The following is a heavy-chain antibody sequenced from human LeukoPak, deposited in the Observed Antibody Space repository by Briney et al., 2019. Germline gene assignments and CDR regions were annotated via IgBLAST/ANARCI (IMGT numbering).Heavy chain of an antibody. J-gene: IGHJ3*02. CDR1: GVSISSDY. V-gene: IGHV4-59*01. Sequence: NPSETLSLTCSVSGVSISSDYWTWVRQPPGKGLEWIGYIYYSGSTNYNPSLKSRLTISLDTSKNQFSLTLSSVTAADTAVYYCARESPYDGAFDIWGQGTVVTVSS. D-gene: IGHD5-12*01. CDR2: IYYSGST. CDR3: ARESPYDGAFDI.